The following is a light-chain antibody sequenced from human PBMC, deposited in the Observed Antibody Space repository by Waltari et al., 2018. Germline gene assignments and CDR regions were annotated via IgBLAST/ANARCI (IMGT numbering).Light chain of an antibody. V-gene: IGKV3-15*01. CDR1: QSVGTY. CDR2: GAS. J-gene: IGKJ1*01. CDR3: QQYNNWPPGT. Sequence: TVLTQSPASLSVSPGEIGTLSCRTSQSVGTYLAWYQQRPGQAPRPLIYGASTRATGIPARFSGRGSGTEFTLTISGLQSEDSAVYYCQQYNNWPPGTFGQGTKVEI.